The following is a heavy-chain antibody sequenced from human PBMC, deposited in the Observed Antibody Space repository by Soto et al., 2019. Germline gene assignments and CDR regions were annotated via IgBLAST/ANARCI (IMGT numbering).Heavy chain of an antibody. D-gene: IGHD1-26*01. CDR1: GFTFSSYG. J-gene: IGHJ4*02. CDR3: AKQSRKWVEKDYFDY. CDR2: LSYDGSNK. Sequence: QVQLVESGGGVVQPGRSLRLSCAASGFTFSSYGMHWVRQAPGKGLEWVAVLSYDGSNKYYADSVKGRFTISSDNPKITLYLQMNSLRAEDTAVYYCAKQSRKWVEKDYFDYWGQGTIVTVSS. V-gene: IGHV3-30*18.